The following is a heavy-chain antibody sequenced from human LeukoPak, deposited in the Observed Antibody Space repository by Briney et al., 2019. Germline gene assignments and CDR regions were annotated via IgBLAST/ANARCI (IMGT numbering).Heavy chain of an antibody. J-gene: IGHJ4*02. V-gene: IGHV3-33*08. CDR2: IWYDGSNK. CDR1: GFTFTDHP. Sequence: GGSLRLSCVASGFTFTDHPMNWVRQAPGKGLEWVALIWYDGSNKYYTDSVKGRLTISRDNSKDTLFLQMNSLRVEDTAVYYCAREGPRGNSQFDYWGQGTLVTVS. D-gene: IGHD2/OR15-2a*01. CDR3: AREGPRGNSQFDY.